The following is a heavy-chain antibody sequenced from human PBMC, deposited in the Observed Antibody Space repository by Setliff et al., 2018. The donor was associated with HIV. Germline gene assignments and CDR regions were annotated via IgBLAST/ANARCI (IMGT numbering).Heavy chain of an antibody. CDR2: ISSDSRKI. V-gene: IGHV3-30*04. D-gene: IGHD3-10*01. CDR1: GFKYSINGYS. Sequence: PGGSLRLSCVPSGFKYSINGYSISWVRQAPGKGLEWMAVISSDSRKISYADSVKGRFTISRDNDRNSLYLRMDSLRAEDTAVYYCARDVEEWGLYGAGSYWMADYWGQGTLVTVSS. CDR3: ARDVEEWGLYGAGSYWMADY. J-gene: IGHJ4*02.